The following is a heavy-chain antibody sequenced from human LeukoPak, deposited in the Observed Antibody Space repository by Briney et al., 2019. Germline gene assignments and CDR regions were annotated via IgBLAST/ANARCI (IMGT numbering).Heavy chain of an antibody. V-gene: IGHV4-39*01. Sequence: KPSETLSLTCTVSGGSISSSSYSWGWIRQPPGKGLEWIGSIYYSGSTYYNPSLKSRVTISVDTSKNQFSLKLSSVTAADTAVYYCATSGYDTSPEYWGQGTLVTVSS. D-gene: IGHD5-12*01. J-gene: IGHJ4*02. CDR2: IYYSGST. CDR1: GGSISSSSYS. CDR3: ATSGYDTSPEY.